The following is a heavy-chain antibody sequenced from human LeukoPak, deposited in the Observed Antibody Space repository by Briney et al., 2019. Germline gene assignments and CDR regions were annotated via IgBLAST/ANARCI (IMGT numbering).Heavy chain of an antibody. J-gene: IGHJ5*02. CDR3: ARLEEDLTLGVAGYWFVP. CDR2: IYPGDSDT. V-gene: IGHV5-51*01. Sequence: GESLKISCKGSGYSFTNYWIGWVRLMPGKGLEWMGIIYPGDSDTRYSPSFQGQVTISADKSISTAYLQWSSLKASDTAMYYCARLEEDLTLGVAGYWFVPWGQGTLVTVS. D-gene: IGHD3-16*01. CDR1: GYSFTNYW.